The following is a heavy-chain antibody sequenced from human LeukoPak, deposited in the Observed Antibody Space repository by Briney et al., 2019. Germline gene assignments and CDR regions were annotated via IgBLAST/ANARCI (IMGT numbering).Heavy chain of an antibody. J-gene: IGHJ5*02. CDR3: AREGMVRGVIIDQNWFDP. V-gene: IGHV4-59*01. CDR1: GGSISSYY. CDR2: IYYSGST. Sequence: SETLSLTCTVSGGSISSYYWSWIRQPPGKGLEWIGYIYYSGSTNYNPSLKSRVTISVDTSKNQFSLKLSSVTAADTAVYYCAREGMVRGVIIDQNWFDPWGQGTLVTVSS. D-gene: IGHD3-10*01.